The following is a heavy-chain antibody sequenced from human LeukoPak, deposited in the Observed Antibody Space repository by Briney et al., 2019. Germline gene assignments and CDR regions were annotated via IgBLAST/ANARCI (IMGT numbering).Heavy chain of an antibody. V-gene: IGHV4-59*01. Sequence: SETLSLTCTVSGGSISSYYWSWIRQPPRKGLEWIGYIYYSGSTNYNPSLKSRVTISVDTSKNQFSLKLSSVTAADTAVYYCARDDYDPYYYYMDVWGKGTTVTVSS. CDR3: ARDDYDPYYYYMDV. CDR2: IYYSGST. D-gene: IGHD3-22*01. J-gene: IGHJ6*03. CDR1: GGSISSYY.